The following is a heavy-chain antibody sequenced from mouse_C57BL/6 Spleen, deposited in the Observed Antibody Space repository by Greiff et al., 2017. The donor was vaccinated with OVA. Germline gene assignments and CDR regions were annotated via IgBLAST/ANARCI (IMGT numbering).Heavy chain of an antibody. CDR2: INPNNGGT. V-gene: IGHV1-26*01. D-gene: IGHD2-4*01. J-gene: IGHJ2*01. Sequence: EVQLQQSGPELVKPVASVKISCKASGYTFPDYYMNLVQQSHGKSLEWIGDINPNNGGTSYNQKFKGKATLTVDKSSSTAYMELRSLTSEDAAVYYCARTYDFYVDYWGQGTTLTVSS. CDR3: ARTYDFYVDY. CDR1: GYTFPDYY.